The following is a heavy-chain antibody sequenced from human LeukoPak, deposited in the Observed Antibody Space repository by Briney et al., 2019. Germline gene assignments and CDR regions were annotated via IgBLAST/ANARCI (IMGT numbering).Heavy chain of an antibody. J-gene: IGHJ3*02. CDR1: GFTFSSYD. CDR2: IGTAGDT. Sequence: GGSPRLSCAASGFTFSSYDMHWVRQATGKGLEWVSAIGTAGDTYYPGSVKGRFTISRENGKNSLYLQMNSLRAGDTAVYYCARDRPGTDAFDIWGQGTMVTVPS. D-gene: IGHD1-1*01. V-gene: IGHV3-13*04. CDR3: ARDRPGTDAFDI.